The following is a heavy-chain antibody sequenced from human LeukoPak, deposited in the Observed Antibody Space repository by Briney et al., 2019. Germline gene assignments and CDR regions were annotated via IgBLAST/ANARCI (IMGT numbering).Heavy chain of an antibody. V-gene: IGHV4-39*07. CDR2: IYYSGST. J-gene: IGHJ4*02. Sequence: SETLSLTCTVSGGSISSSSYYWGWIRQPPGKGLEWIGSIYYSGSTYYNPSLKSRVTISVDTSKNQFSLKLSSVTAADTAVYYCARGARPDYGDYWGQGTLVTVSS. CDR1: GGSISSSSYY. D-gene: IGHD6-6*01. CDR3: ARGARPDYGDY.